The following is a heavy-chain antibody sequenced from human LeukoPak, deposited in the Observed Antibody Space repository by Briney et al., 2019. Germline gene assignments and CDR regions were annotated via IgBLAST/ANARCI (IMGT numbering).Heavy chain of an antibody. V-gene: IGHV1-69*13. D-gene: IGHD3-22*01. CDR2: IIPIFGTA. CDR1: GGTFSSYA. CDR3: ARDNYYDSSGYYCDY. J-gene: IGHJ4*02. Sequence: GASVKVSCKASGGTFSSYAISWVRQAPGQGLEWMGGIIPIFGTANYAQKFQGRVTITAGESTSTAYMELSSLRSEDTAVYYCARDNYYDSSGYYCDYWGQGTLVTVSS.